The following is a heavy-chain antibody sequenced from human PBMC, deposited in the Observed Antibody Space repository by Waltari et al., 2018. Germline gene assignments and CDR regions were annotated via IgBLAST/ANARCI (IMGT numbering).Heavy chain of an antibody. Sequence: QVQLQESGPGLVKPSETLSLTCAVSGGSISDSYYWNWIPQPPGKGLEWIGNIYGNSASTYYNPSLKSRVTISKDTSKNQFFLKLSSVTAADTAVYYCARDRLGDPGGFDVWGPGVLVTVSS. D-gene: IGHD3-16*01. CDR3: ARDRLGDPGGFDV. CDR2: IYGNSAST. V-gene: IGHV4-39*07. CDR1: GGSISDSYY. J-gene: IGHJ5*02.